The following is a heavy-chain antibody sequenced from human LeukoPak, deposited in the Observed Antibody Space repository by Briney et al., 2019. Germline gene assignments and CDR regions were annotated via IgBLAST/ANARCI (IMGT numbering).Heavy chain of an antibody. D-gene: IGHD5-18*01. Sequence: GGSLRLSCAASGFTFSSYWMHWVRQAPGKGLVWVSRINSDESTTNYADSVKGRFTISRDNSKNTLYLQMNSLRAEDTAVYYCAKGVTAMVSPFDYWGQGTLVTVSS. CDR1: GFTFSSYW. CDR2: INSDESTT. J-gene: IGHJ4*02. CDR3: AKGVTAMVSPFDY. V-gene: IGHV3-74*01.